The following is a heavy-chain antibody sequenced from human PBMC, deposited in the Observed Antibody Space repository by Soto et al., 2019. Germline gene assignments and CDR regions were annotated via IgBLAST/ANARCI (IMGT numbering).Heavy chain of an antibody. CDR3: AISTKMTTVFDY. D-gene: IGHD4-17*01. J-gene: IGHJ4*02. CDR1: GGSISSGGYY. V-gene: IGHV4-31*03. Sequence: QVQLQEPGPGLVKPSQTLSLTCTVSGGSISSGGYYWSWIRQHPGKGLEWIGYIYYSGSTYYNPSLKSRVTISVDTSKNQFSLKLSSVTAADTAVYYCAISTKMTTVFDYWGQGTLVTVSS. CDR2: IYYSGST.